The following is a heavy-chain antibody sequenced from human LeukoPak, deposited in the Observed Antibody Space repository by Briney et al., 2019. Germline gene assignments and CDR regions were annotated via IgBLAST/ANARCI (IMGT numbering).Heavy chain of an antibody. CDR2: INPGVNT. CDR3: ARFISSDRNWFDP. Sequence: SETLSLTCAVSGFSIITGYYWGWIRQPPGKGLEWIGNINPGVNTYYNASLKSRVTISVDTSKNHFSLTVTSVTAADTAVYYCARFISSDRNWFDPWGQGTLVTVSS. CDR1: GFSIITGYY. D-gene: IGHD3-22*01. V-gene: IGHV4-38-2*01. J-gene: IGHJ5*02.